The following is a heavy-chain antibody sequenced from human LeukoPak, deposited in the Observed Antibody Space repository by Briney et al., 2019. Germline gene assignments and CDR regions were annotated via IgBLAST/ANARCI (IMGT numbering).Heavy chain of an antibody. V-gene: IGHV3-21*01. Sequence: SGGSLRLSCAASGFTFSSYSMNWVRQAPGKGLEWVSSISSSSSYIYYADSVKGRFTISRDNAKNSLYLQMNSLRAEDTAVYYCARSSYSSSWYTQSFLSDYYMDVWGKGTTVTVSS. CDR3: ARSSYSSSWYTQSFLSDYYMDV. CDR1: GFTFSSYS. D-gene: IGHD6-13*01. CDR2: ISSSSSYI. J-gene: IGHJ6*03.